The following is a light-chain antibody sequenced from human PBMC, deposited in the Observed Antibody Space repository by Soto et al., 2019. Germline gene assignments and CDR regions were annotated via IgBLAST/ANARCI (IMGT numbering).Light chain of an antibody. V-gene: IGKV1-5*01. CDR2: DAS. CDR3: QQCNSYPGT. CDR1: QSINSL. Sequence: VGDRVTITCRASQSINSLLAWYQQKPGKAPKLLIYDASSLKSGVPSRFSGSGSGTEFTLTISSLQPDDFATYYCQQCNSYPGTFGQGTKVDIK. J-gene: IGKJ1*01.